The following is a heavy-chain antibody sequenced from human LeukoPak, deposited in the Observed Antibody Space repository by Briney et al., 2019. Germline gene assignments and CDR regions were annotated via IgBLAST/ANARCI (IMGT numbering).Heavy chain of an antibody. J-gene: IGHJ6*02. CDR3: ARSRMPFYYYGMHV. D-gene: IGHD2-2*01. Sequence: GASVKVSCKASGYIFTDYYVHWIRQAPGQGLEWMGWIDPNSGGTHHAPNFQGRATMTRDTSSSTVYMDLSRLRSADTAIYYCARSRMPFYYYGMHVWGLGTSVTVS. V-gene: IGHV1-2*02. CDR1: GYIFTDYY. CDR2: IDPNSGGT.